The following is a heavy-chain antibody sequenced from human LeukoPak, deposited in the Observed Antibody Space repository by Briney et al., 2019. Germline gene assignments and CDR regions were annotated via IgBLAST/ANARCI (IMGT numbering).Heavy chain of an antibody. Sequence: ASETLSLTCTVSGGSISSYYWSWIRQPPGKGLEWIGEINHSGSTNYNPSLKSRVTISVDTSKNQFSLKLSSVTAADTAVYYCARDYGSGSYGLDYWGQGTLVTVSS. CDR1: GGSISSYY. CDR3: ARDYGSGSYGLDY. CDR2: INHSGST. V-gene: IGHV4-34*01. D-gene: IGHD3-10*01. J-gene: IGHJ4*02.